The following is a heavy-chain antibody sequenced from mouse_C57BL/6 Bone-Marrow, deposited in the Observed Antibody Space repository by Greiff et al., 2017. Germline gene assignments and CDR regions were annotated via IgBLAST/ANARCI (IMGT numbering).Heavy chain of an antibody. D-gene: IGHD1-1*01. CDR3: ESPIRSYGKDY. J-gene: IGHJ4*01. V-gene: IGHV1-81*01. CDR1: GYTFTSYG. CDR2: IYPRSGNP. Sequence: QVQLQQSGAELARPGASVKLSCKASGYTFTSYGISWVKQRTGQGLEWIGEIYPRSGNPYYNEKFKGKATLTAAKSSSPAYMELRSLTSGDSADYVFESPIRSYGKDYWGQGTSVTVAS.